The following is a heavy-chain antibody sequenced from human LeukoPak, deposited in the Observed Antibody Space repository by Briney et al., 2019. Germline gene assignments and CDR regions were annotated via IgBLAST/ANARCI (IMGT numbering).Heavy chain of an antibody. CDR1: GGSISSYY. Sequence: PSETLSLTCTVSGGSISSYYWSWIRQPPGKGLEWIGYIYYSGSTNYNPSLKSRVTISVDTSKNQFSLKLSSVTAADTAVYYCARDGYSYGYGGYYYGMDVWGQGTTVTVSS. V-gene: IGHV4-59*01. CDR2: IYYSGST. D-gene: IGHD5-18*01. J-gene: IGHJ6*02. CDR3: ARDGYSYGYGGYYYGMDV.